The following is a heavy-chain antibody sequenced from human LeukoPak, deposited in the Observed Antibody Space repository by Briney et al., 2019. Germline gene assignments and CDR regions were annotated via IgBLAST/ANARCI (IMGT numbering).Heavy chain of an antibody. J-gene: IGHJ4*02. Sequence: SETLSLTCAVYGGSFSDHYWSWIRQPPGKGLEWIGEINHSGSTNYNPSLKSRVTLSVDTSKNQFSLQLSSVTAADTAVYYCASLTDSSNRFTFDFWGQGTLVTVSS. CDR2: INHSGST. CDR1: GGSFSDHY. CDR3: ASLTDSSNRFTFDF. D-gene: IGHD6-13*01. V-gene: IGHV4-34*01.